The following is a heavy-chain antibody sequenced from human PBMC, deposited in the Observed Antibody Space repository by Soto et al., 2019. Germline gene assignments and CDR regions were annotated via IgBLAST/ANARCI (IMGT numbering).Heavy chain of an antibody. D-gene: IGHD3-9*01. CDR2: IYYSGST. V-gene: IGHV4-59*01. CDR1: GGSISSYY. Sequence: SETLSLTCTVSGGSISSYYWSWVRQPPGKGLEWIGYIYYSGSTNYNPSLKSRVTISVDTSKNQFSLKLSSVTAADTAVYYCARDLSRYDIFTGYYTWFDPWGQGTLVTV. CDR3: ARDLSRYDIFTGYYTWFDP. J-gene: IGHJ5*02.